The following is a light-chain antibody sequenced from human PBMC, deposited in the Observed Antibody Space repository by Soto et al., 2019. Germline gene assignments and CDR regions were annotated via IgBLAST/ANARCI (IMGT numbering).Light chain of an antibody. CDR1: QTVTNNF. V-gene: IGKV3-20*01. Sequence: EIVLTQSPGTLSLSPGQRATLSCRASQTVTNNFLAWHQQKPGQTPRLLIYGASSRATGTPDRFSGSGSGTDFTLTISRLETEDFAVYYCQQYGSSSWPFRKGTKV. CDR2: GAS. CDR3: QQYGSSSWP. J-gene: IGKJ1*01.